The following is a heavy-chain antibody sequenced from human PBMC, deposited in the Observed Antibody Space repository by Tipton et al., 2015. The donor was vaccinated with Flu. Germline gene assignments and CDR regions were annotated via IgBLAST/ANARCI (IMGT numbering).Heavy chain of an antibody. CDR1: GYPVADDYF. J-gene: IGHJ6*03. CDR2: AHHTGST. CDR3: ARGDYGDYKYV. Sequence: TLSLTCSVSGYPVADDYFWGWIRQPPGKGLEWIGNAHHTGSTYYNPSLKSRVTISVDTSKNQFSLKLSSVTAADTAVYYCARGDYGDYKYVWGQGTTVTVSS. V-gene: IGHV4-38-2*02. D-gene: IGHD4-17*01.